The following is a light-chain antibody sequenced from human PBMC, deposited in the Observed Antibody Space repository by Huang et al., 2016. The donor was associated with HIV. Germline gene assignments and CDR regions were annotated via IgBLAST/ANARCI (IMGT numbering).Light chain of an antibody. J-gene: IGKJ4*01. V-gene: IGKV3-15*01. CDR1: QSVRSI. Sequence: EIVMTQSPASLSVSPGETATLPCRASQSVRSILAWYQQKPGLAPRLLIYGASTRATGIPGRFSGSGSGTEFTLTINSLKSEDFAVYYCQQYDDWPLTFGGGTKVEMK. CDR3: QQYDDWPLT. CDR2: GAS.